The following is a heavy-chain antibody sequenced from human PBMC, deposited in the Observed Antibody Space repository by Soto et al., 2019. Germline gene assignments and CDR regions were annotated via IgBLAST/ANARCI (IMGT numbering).Heavy chain of an antibody. J-gene: IGHJ2*01. CDR2: IIPIFGTA. D-gene: IGHD5-12*01. V-gene: IGHV1-69*12. Sequence: QVQLVQSGAEVKKPGSSVTVSCKASGGTFSSYTISWVRQAPGQGLEWMGGIIPIFGTANYAQKFQGRVTITADESTSTVYMELSSLRSEDTAVYYCARGNHRWLQLWYFDLWGRCTLVTVSS. CDR3: ARGNHRWLQLWYFDL. CDR1: GGTFSSYT.